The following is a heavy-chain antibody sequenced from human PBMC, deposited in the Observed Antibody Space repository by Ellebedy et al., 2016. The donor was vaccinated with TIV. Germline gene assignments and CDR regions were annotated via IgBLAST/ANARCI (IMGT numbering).Heavy chain of an antibody. CDR3: ASMTYGSGTYFFDY. J-gene: IGHJ4*02. V-gene: IGHV4-59*08. CDR2: IYYSGST. Sequence: ESLKISCAVSGFTFSSYSMNWIRQPPGKGLEWIGDIYYSGSTNYDPSLKSRVTISVDVPKNQFSLKLNSVTAADTAVYYCASMTYGSGTYFFDYWGQGTLVTVSS. CDR1: GFTFSSYS. D-gene: IGHD3-10*01.